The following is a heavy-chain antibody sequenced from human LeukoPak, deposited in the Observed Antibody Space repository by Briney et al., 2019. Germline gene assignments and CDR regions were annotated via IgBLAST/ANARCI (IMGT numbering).Heavy chain of an antibody. CDR2: IYYRGST. V-gene: IGHV4-39*01. Sequence: SETLSLTCTVSGVSVSSSSYFWGWIRQPPGKGLEWIGSIYYRGSTYYNPSLKSRVSISVDTSKNQFSLRLSSVTAADTAVYYCARAPGGLNGHEVWFDPWGQGTLVTVSS. J-gene: IGHJ5*02. CDR3: ARAPGGLNGHEVWFDP. CDR1: GVSVSSSSYF. D-gene: IGHD2-8*01.